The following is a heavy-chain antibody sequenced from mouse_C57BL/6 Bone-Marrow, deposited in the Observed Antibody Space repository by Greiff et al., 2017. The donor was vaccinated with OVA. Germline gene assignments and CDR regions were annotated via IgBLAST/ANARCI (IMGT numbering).Heavy chain of an antibody. J-gene: IGHJ2*01. CDR1: GFNIKDDY. Sequence: VQLQQSGAELVRPGASVKLSCTASGFNIKDDYMHWVKQRPEQGLEWIGWIDPENGDTEYASKFQGKATITADTSSNTAYLQLSSLTSEDTAVYYGATPFITTVVAGGFDYWGQGTTLTVSS. CDR2: IDPENGDT. CDR3: ATPFITTVVAGGFDY. D-gene: IGHD1-1*01. V-gene: IGHV14-4*01.